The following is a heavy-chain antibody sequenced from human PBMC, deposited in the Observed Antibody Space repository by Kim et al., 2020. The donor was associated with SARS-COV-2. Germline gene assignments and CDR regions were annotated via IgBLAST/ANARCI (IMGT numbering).Heavy chain of an antibody. CDR1: GFTFTRDW. CDR2: INTDGSSI. D-gene: IGHD3-10*01. V-gene: IGHV3-74*01. Sequence: GGSLRLSCEASGFTFTRDWMHWVRQAPVKGLEWVSRINTDGSSISYAGSVKGRFTISRDNARNTLYLQMHSLRAEDTAVYYCAREEGFGHHYYNGMDVWGQGTTVTVSS. CDR3: AREEGFGHHYYNGMDV. J-gene: IGHJ6*02.